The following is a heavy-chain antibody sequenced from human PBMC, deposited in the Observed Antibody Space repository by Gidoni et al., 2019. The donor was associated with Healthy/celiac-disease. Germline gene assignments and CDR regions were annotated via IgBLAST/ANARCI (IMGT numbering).Heavy chain of an antibody. Sequence: QVQLQESGPGLVKPSETLSLTCTVSGGSISSYSWSWIRQPAGKGLEWIGRIYTSGSTNYNPSLKSRVTMSVDTSKNQFSLKLSSVTAADTAVYYCERDGVAAAGRDYYYYYMDVWGKGTTVTVSS. CDR3: ERDGVAAAGRDYYYYYMDV. V-gene: IGHV4-4*07. CDR1: GGSISSYS. CDR2: IYTSGST. J-gene: IGHJ6*03. D-gene: IGHD6-13*01.